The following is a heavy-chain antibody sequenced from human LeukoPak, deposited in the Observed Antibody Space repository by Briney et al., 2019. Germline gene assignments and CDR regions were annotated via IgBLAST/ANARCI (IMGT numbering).Heavy chain of an antibody. CDR1: GYTFTSYA. CDR2: INTNTGNP. J-gene: IGHJ5*02. D-gene: IGHD5-12*01. Sequence: ASVKVSCKASGYTFTSYAMNWVRQAPGQGLEWMGWINTNTGNPTYAQGFTRRFVFSLDTSVSTAYLQISSLKAEDTAVYYCARGARLRSETHWFDPWGQGTLVTVSS. V-gene: IGHV7-4-1*02. CDR3: ARGARLRSETHWFDP.